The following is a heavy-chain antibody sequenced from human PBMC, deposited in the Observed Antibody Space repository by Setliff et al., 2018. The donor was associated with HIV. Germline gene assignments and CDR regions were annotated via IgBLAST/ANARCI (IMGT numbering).Heavy chain of an antibody. CDR2: IYPGDSDT. D-gene: IGHD6-13*01. CDR1: GYSFTRYW. CDR3: ATVYSNNWSQSRWFDP. V-gene: IGHV5-51*01. Sequence: GESLKISCQGSGYSFTRYWIGWVRQMPGKGLEWMGIIYPGDSDTTYSPSFQGQVTISADKSISTAYLQWSSLKASGTAMYYCATVYSNNWSQSRWFDPWGQGTLVTVSS. J-gene: IGHJ5*02.